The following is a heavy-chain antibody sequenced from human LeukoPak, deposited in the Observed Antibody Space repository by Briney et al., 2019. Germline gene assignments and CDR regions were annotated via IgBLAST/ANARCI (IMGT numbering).Heavy chain of an antibody. V-gene: IGHV3-30-3*01. D-gene: IGHD4-17*01. CDR3: ARDRGKYGDRYYYGMDV. CDR2: ISYDGSNK. J-gene: IGHJ6*02. CDR1: KISFSGYW. Sequence: GGSLRLSCAASKISFSGYWMRWIRQAPGKGLEWVAVISYDGSNKYYADSVKGRFTISRDNSKNTLYLQMNSLRAEDTAVYYCARDRGKYGDRYYYGMDVWSQGTTVTVSS.